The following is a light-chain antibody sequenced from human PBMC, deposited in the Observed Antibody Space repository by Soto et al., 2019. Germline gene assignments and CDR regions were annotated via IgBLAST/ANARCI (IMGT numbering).Light chain of an antibody. J-gene: IGKJ4*01. CDR3: QQYDNLLLT. CDR1: QDINNY. CDR2: DAS. Sequence: DIQMTQSPSSLSASVGDRVTITCQASQDINNYLNWYQQKPGKAPKLLIYDASNLETGVPSRFSGSGSGTDFTFTISSLQPEDIATYYCQQYDNLLLTFGGGTKVDI. V-gene: IGKV1-33*01.